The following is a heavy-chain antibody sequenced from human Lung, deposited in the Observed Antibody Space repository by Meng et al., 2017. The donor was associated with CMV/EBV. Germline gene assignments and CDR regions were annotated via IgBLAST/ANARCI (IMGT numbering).Heavy chain of an antibody. Sequence: QGQLQGSGPRLVKPSETLSVTCIVSSDSITNYFWSWVRQPAGKGLEWIGRLYPDGSTDYNPSLSSRLTLSLDTSKIRFSLKLRSVTAADTAIYYCARTPVRFCNTHMCYAFDYWGQGALVTVSS. CDR3: ARTPVRFCNTHMCYAFDY. J-gene: IGHJ4*02. V-gene: IGHV4-4*07. CDR2: LYPDGST. CDR1: SDSITNYF. D-gene: IGHD2-2*01.